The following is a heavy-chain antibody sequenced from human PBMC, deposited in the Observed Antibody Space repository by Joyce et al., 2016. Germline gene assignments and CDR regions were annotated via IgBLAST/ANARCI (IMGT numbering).Heavy chain of an antibody. D-gene: IGHD4-17*01. J-gene: IGHJ4*02. V-gene: IGHV3-74*01. CDR1: GFTFSNYW. CDR3: ASFMTTVTRDY. CDR2: INSDGSST. Sequence: EVQLVESGGGLVQPGGSLRLSCAASGFTFSNYWMHWVRQAPGKGLVWVSRINSDGSSTSYADSVKGRFTISRDNAKNTLYLQMNSLRADDTAVYYCASFMTTVTRDYWGQGTLVTVSS.